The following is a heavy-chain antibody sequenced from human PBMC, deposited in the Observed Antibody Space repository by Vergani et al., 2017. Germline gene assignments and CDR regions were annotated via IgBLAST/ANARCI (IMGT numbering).Heavy chain of an antibody. Sequence: QVQLVHSGAEVKKPGSSVKVSCKASGGTFSSYTISWVRQAPGQGLEWMGRIIPILGIANYAQKFQGRVTITADKSTSTAYMELSSLRSEDTAVYYCARDKDSGSYLYYFDYWGQGTLVTVSS. CDR3: ARDKDSGSYLYYFDY. J-gene: IGHJ4*02. D-gene: IGHD3-10*01. CDR2: IIPILGIA. V-gene: IGHV1-69*04. CDR1: GGTFSSYT.